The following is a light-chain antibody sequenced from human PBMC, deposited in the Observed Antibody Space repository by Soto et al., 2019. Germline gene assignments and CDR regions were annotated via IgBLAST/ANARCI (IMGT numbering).Light chain of an antibody. V-gene: IGKV1-5*03. Sequence: DIQMTQSPSTLSGSVGDRVTITCRASQTISSWLAWYQQKPGKAPKLLIYRASTLKSGVPSRFSGSGSGTEFTLTISSLQPDDFATYYCQQYGTSPGLFTFGPGTKVDIK. CDR3: QQYGTSPGLFT. CDR2: RAS. J-gene: IGKJ3*01. CDR1: QTISSW.